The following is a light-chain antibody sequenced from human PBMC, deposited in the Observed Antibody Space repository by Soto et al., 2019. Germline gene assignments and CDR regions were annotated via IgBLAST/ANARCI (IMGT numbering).Light chain of an antibody. CDR2: DAS. CDR3: QQYGSSPLT. CDR1: QSISSW. J-gene: IGKJ1*01. Sequence: DIQMTQSPSTLSASFGDRVTITCRASQSISSWLAWYQQKPGKAPKLLIYDASSLESGVPSRFSGSGSGTDFTLTISRLEPEDFAVYYCQQYGSSPLTFGQGTKVDIK. V-gene: IGKV1-5*01.